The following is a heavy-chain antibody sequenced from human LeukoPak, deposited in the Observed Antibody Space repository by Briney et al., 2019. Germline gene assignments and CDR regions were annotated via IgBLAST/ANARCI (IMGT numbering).Heavy chain of an antibody. CDR1: GFTFTNYW. J-gene: IGHJ4*02. CDR2: IKQDGSEK. Sequence: GGSLRLSCAASGFTFTNYWMCWVRQAPGKGLEWVANIKQDGSEKHYVDSVNGRFTISRDNAKDSLYLQMNSLRAEDTAVHYCAKDGPGGWYFDSWGQGTPVTVSS. CDR3: AKDGPGGWYFDS. D-gene: IGHD6-19*01. V-gene: IGHV3-7*03.